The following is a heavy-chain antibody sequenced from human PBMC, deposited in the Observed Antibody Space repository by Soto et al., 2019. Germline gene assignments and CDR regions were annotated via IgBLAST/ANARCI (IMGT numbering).Heavy chain of an antibody. V-gene: IGHV1-18*01. CDR2: ISAHNGNT. D-gene: IGHD4-17*01. CDR1: GYIFTSYG. Sequence: QAHLVQSGPEVKKPGASVKVSCKGSGYIFTSYGIAWVRQAPGQGLEWMGWISAHNGNTEYAQKFQGRDTVTRDTSTSTAYLELSSLRSDDPALYYCARGRYGDYWGQGALVTVSS. CDR3: ARGRYGDY. J-gene: IGHJ4*02.